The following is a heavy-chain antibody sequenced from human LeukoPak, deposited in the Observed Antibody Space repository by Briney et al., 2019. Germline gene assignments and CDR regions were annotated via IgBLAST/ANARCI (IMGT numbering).Heavy chain of an antibody. CDR3: ARTRRGYSYGFMWNYFDY. CDR2: IYYSGST. V-gene: IGHV4-39*07. Sequence: SETLSLTCTVSGGSISSSSYYWGWIRQPPGKGLEWIGSIYYSGSTYYNPSLKSRVTISVDTSKNQFSLKLSSVTAADTAVYYCARTRRGYSYGFMWNYFDYWGQGTLVTVSS. D-gene: IGHD5-18*01. CDR1: GGSISSSSYY. J-gene: IGHJ4*02.